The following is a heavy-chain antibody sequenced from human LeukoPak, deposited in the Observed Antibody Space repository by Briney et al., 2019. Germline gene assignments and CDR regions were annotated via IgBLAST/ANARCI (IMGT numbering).Heavy chain of an antibody. CDR1: GFTFSIYT. CDR2: ITSSSSSM. V-gene: IGHV3-21*01. J-gene: IGHJ4*02. CDR3: ARDLAWGGY. Sequence: GGSLRLSCVASGFTFSIYTMSWVRQAPGKGLEWVSSITSSSSSMYSADSVKGRLTISRDNAKNSLYLQMNSLRAEDTAVYYCARDLAWGGYWGQGTLVTVSS. D-gene: IGHD7-27*01.